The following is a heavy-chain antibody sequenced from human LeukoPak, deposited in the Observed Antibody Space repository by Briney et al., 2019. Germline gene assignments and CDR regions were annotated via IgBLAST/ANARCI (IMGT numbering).Heavy chain of an antibody. J-gene: IGHJ4*02. D-gene: IGHD6-13*01. CDR3: ARGRGDYSSSWYEPFDY. V-gene: IGHV1-69*13. Sequence: ASVKVSCKASGGTFSSYAISWVRQAPGQGLEWMGGIIPIFGTANYAQKFQGRVTITAVESTSTAYMELSSLRSEDTAVCYCARGRGDYSSSWYEPFDYWGQGTLVTVSS. CDR1: GGTFSSYA. CDR2: IIPIFGTA.